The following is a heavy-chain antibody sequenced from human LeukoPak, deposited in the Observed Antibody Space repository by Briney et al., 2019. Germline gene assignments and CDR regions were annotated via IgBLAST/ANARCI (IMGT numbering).Heavy chain of an antibody. J-gene: IGHJ6*03. CDR2: IIPIFGTA. D-gene: IGHD3-10*01. CDR1: GGTFSSYA. CDR3: ARTVVRITMVRGVNSYYYMDV. Sequence: ASVKVSCKASGGTFSSYAISWVRQAPGQGLEWMGGIIPIFGTANYAQKFQGRVTITADKSTSTAYMELSSLRSEDTAVYYCARTVVRITMVRGVNSYYYMDVWGKGTTVTVSS. V-gene: IGHV1-69*06.